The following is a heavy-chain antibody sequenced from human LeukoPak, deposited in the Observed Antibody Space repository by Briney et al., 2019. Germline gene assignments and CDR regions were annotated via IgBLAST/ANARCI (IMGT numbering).Heavy chain of an antibody. V-gene: IGHV3-7*01. J-gene: IGHJ4*02. CDR3: EKDNHYYYLDS. Sequence: PGGSLRLSCAASGFTFSNHWMIWVRQAPGKGLEWVASIKQDGSEKQYVGSVRGRFTISRDNANNLLDLQMNSLTAEDTAVYYCEKDNHYYYLDSWGKGTLVTVSS. CDR1: GFTFSNHW. CDR2: IKQDGSEK. D-gene: IGHD3-10*01.